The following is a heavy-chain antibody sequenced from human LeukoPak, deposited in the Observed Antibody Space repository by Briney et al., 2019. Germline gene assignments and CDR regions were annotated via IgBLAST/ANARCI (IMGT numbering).Heavy chain of an antibody. CDR3: ANALGGGNTWYYFDC. D-gene: IGHD6-13*01. V-gene: IGHV3-23*01. J-gene: IGHJ4*02. Sequence: GGSLRPSCAASGFTFSSYAMSWVRQATGKGLECVLSLSGSGGSPNYANSVKGRFTISRDNSKNTLYLQMNSLRAEDTAVYYCANALGGGNTWYYFDCWGQGTLVTVSS. CDR2: LSGSGGSP. CDR1: GFTFSSYA.